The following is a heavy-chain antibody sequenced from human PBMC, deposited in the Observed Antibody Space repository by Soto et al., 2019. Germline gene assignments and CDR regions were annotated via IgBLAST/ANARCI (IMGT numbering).Heavy chain of an antibody. Sequence: GASVKVSCKASGYTFTSYGISWVRQAPGQGLEWMGWISAYNGNTNYAQKLQGRVTMTTDTSTSTAYMELRSLRSDDTAVYYCARDSDYSNYAHFDYWGQGTLVTVSS. J-gene: IGHJ4*02. CDR3: ARDSDYSNYAHFDY. V-gene: IGHV1-18*01. CDR1: GYTFTSYG. D-gene: IGHD4-4*01. CDR2: ISAYNGNT.